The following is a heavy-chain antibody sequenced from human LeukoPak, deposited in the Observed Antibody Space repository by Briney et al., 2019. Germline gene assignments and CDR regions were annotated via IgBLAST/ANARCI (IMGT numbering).Heavy chain of an antibody. CDR1: GFTLSNAW. CDR2: IRSETDGGTT. D-gene: IGHD3-22*01. J-gene: IGHJ4*02. CDR3: AKCFYDTSGYYLYYFDY. Sequence: GGSLRLSCAASGFTLSNAWMSWVRRAPGKGLEWVGHIRSETDGGTTDYVAPVKGRFTIARDDSKNTLYLQMNSLKTEDTAVYYCAKCFYDTSGYYLYYFDYWGQGTLVTVSS. V-gene: IGHV3-15*01.